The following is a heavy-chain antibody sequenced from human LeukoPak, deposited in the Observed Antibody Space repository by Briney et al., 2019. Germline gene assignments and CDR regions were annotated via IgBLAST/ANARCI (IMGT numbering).Heavy chain of an antibody. V-gene: IGHV1-2*02. CDR3: ARAKPYDNNGYSPELRY. D-gene: IGHD3-22*01. CDR2: SDPNSGAT. Sequence: ASVKVSCKASGYTFTGHYIHWLRQAPGQGFEWLGWSDPNSGATKYEHFQGRVTMTWDTSIDTAYMELTRLRSDDTAVYYCARAKPYDNNGYSPELRYWGQGTLVTVSS. J-gene: IGHJ4*02. CDR1: GYTFTGHY.